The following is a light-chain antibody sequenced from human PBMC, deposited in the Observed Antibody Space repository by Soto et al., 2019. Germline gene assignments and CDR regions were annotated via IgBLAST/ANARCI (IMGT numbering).Light chain of an antibody. V-gene: IGKV1-5*01. CDR2: DAS. CDR1: QSISSW. Sequence: DIQMTQSPSTLSASVGARVPITCRASQSISSWLAWYQQKPGKAPKLLIYDASSLESGVPSRFSGSGSGTEFTLTISNLQPDDFATYYCQQYDNYPLTFGGGTKVDIK. CDR3: QQYDNYPLT. J-gene: IGKJ4*01.